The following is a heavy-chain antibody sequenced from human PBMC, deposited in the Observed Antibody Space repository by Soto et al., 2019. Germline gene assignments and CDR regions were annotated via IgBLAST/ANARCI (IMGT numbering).Heavy chain of an antibody. J-gene: IGHJ6*02. CDR3: AKDITVAGSRWGYYYYYGLDV. Sequence: QVQLVESGGGVVQPGRSLRLSCAASGFTFSSYGMHWVRQAPGKGLEWVAVISYEGSNKYYADSVKGRLTISRDNSKNTLYLQMNSLRAEDTAVYYCAKDITVAGSRWGYYYYYGLDVWGQGTTVTVSS. D-gene: IGHD6-19*01. V-gene: IGHV3-30*18. CDR2: ISYEGSNK. CDR1: GFTFSSYG.